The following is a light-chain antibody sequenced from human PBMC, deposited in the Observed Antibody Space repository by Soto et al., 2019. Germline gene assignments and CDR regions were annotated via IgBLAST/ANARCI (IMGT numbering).Light chain of an antibody. V-gene: IGLV3-21*02. Sequence: ELTQPPSVSVAPGQTARITCGGNNIESKSVHLYQQRPGQAPVLVIYVDSDRPSGIPDRFSASTSGNTAALTISRVEAGDEADYYCQVWDTISDHYVFGSGTKVTVL. J-gene: IGLJ1*01. CDR3: QVWDTISDHYV. CDR1: NIESKS. CDR2: VDS.